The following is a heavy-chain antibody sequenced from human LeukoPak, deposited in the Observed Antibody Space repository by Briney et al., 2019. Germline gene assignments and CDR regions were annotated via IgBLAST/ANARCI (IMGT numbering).Heavy chain of an antibody. CDR2: IYTSGST. Sequence: SETLSLTCTVSGGSISSGSYYWSWIRQPAGKGLEWIGRIYTSGSTNYNPSLKSRVTISVDTSKNQFSLKLSSVTAADTAVYYCARVIPYGSGSYYNLRDYYYGMDVWGKGTTVTVSS. D-gene: IGHD3-10*01. CDR3: ARVIPYGSGSYYNLRDYYYGMDV. CDR1: GGSISSGSYY. J-gene: IGHJ6*04. V-gene: IGHV4-61*02.